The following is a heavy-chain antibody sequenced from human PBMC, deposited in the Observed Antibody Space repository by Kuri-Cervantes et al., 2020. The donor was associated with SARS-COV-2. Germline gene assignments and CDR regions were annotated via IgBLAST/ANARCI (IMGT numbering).Heavy chain of an antibody. J-gene: IGHJ6*02. CDR3: AREGIVVVPAAMECSVTKGCMHV. V-gene: IGHV3-7*03. CDR2: IKQDGGEK. CDR1: GFTFSSYW. Sequence: GGSLRLSCAASGFTFSSYWMSWVRQAPGKGLEWVANIKQDGGEKYYVDSVKGRFTISRDNSKNALYLQMNSLRAEDTAVYYCAREGIVVVPAAMECSVTKGCMHVWGQGTTVTVSS. D-gene: IGHD2-2*01.